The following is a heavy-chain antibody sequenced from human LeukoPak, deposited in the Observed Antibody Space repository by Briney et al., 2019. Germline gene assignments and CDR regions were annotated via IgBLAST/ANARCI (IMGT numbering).Heavy chain of an antibody. Sequence: ASVKVSCKASGYTFTSYYMHWVRQAPGQGLEWMGIINPSGGSTRYAQKFQGRVTMTRDMSTSTVYMELSSLRSEDTAVYYCATDYYGSGSYYKEDYWGQGTLVTVSS. CDR3: ATDYYGSGSYYKEDY. J-gene: IGHJ4*02. V-gene: IGHV1-46*01. D-gene: IGHD3-10*01. CDR2: INPSGGST. CDR1: GYTFTSYY.